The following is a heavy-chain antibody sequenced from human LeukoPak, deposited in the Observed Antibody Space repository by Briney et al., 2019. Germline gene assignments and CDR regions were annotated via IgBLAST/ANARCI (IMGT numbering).Heavy chain of an antibody. CDR3: ASPRIIQYSYGALDYYYYGMDV. CDR1: GGTFSSYA. V-gene: IGHV1-69*13. J-gene: IGHJ6*02. D-gene: IGHD5-18*01. CDR2: IIPIFGTA. Sequence: ASVKVSCKASGGTFSSYAISWVRQAPGQGLEWMGGIIPIFGTANYAQKFQGRVTITADESTSTAYMELSSLRSEDTAVYYCASPRIIQYSYGALDYYYYGMDVWGQGTTVTDSS.